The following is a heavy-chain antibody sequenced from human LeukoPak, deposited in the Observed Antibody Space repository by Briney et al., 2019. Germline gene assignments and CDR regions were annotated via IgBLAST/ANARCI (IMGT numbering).Heavy chain of an antibody. D-gene: IGHD2-15*01. J-gene: IGHJ5*02. Sequence: SGPTLLHPTPPLTLTSTFSGFSLSTRRAGVGWLRQPPVKALEGLPLTYWKDHKRYSPSLKSRLTMTKDTSKNQVVLTMTNMDPVDTATYYCAHSIVVVVAATDVWHCFDPWGQGTLVTVSS. CDR3: AHSIVVVVAATDVWHCFDP. V-gene: IGHV2-5*01. CDR1: GFSLSTRRAG. CDR2: TYWKDHK.